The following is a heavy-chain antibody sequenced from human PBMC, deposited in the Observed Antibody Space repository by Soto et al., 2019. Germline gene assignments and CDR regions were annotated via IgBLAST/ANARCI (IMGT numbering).Heavy chain of an antibody. J-gene: IGHJ4*02. CDR1: GFTVSSNY. CDR3: ARDRYGGDYVTDY. Sequence: EVQLVESGGGLVQPGGSLRLSCAASGFTVSSNYMSWVRQAPGKGLEWVSVIYSDGRTYYADSVKGRFTISGDSSKNTLYLQMNSLRAEDTAVYYCARDRYGGDYVTDYWGQGTLVTVSS. CDR2: IYSDGRT. V-gene: IGHV3-66*01. D-gene: IGHD4-17*01.